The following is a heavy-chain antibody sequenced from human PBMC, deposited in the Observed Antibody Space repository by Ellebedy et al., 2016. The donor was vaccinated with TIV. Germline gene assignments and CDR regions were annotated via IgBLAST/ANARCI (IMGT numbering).Heavy chain of an antibody. V-gene: IGHV4-39*02. J-gene: IGHJ4*02. CDR3: ARDGSGYHFFDQ. CDR1: GGSVTTSSFY. Sequence: MPSETLSLTCSVSGGSVTTSSFYWGWIRQSPGKGLEWIGSVHYSGRTYFNPSLKRRVSISTDTSNNHISLRLISVTAADTAGEFCARDGSGYHFFDQWGQGTLVTVSS. D-gene: IGHD5-12*01. CDR2: VHYSGRT.